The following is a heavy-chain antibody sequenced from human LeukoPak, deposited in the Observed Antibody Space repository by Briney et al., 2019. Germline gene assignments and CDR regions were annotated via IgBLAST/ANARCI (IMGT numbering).Heavy chain of an antibody. CDR1: GFTFDDYA. J-gene: IGHJ4*02. D-gene: IGHD2-21*02. V-gene: IGHV3-49*03. CDR2: IRSKAYGGTT. Sequence: GGSLRLSCTASGFTFDDYAMSWFRQAPGKELEWVGFIRSKAYGGTTEYAASVKGRFTISRDDSKTIAYLQVNSLKTEDTAVYYCARLSDWNFAYWGQGTLVTVSS. CDR3: ARLSDWNFAY.